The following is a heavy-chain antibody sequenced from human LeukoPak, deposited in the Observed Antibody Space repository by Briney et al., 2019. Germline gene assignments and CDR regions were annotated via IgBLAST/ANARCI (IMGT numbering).Heavy chain of an antibody. Sequence: GGSLRLSCAASGFTFSSYSMNWVRQAPGKGLEWVSYISSSSSTIYYADSVKGRFTISRDNAKNTLYLQMNSLRAEDTAVYYCARRAGAYSHPYDYWGQGTLVTVSS. J-gene: IGHJ4*02. CDR1: GFTFSSYS. CDR3: ARRAGAYSHPYDY. V-gene: IGHV3-48*01. D-gene: IGHD4/OR15-4a*01. CDR2: ISSSSSTI.